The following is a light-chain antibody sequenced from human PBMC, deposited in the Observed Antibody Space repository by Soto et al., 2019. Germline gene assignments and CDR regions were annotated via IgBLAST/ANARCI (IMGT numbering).Light chain of an antibody. CDR1: SSNIGTNY. Sequence: QSVLTQPPSASGNPGQRVTISCSGSSSNIGTNYVYWYQQVPGTAPKLLLYSHNQRPSGVPDRFSGSKSGTSASLAIRGLRSEDEAEYYCATWDDSLRGRVFGGGTKLTVL. CDR3: ATWDDSLRGRV. V-gene: IGLV1-47*02. CDR2: SHN. J-gene: IGLJ3*02.